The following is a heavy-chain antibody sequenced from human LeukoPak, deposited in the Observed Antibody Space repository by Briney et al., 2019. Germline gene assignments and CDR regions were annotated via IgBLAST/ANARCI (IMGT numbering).Heavy chain of an antibody. Sequence: PGGSLRLSCAASGFTFSSYGMHWVRQAPGKGREGVAFIRYDGSNKYYADSVKGRFTISRENSKNTLYLQMNSLRAEDTAVYYCAKDMGERITMIVVVTYFDYWGQGTLVTVSS. V-gene: IGHV3-30*02. CDR2: IRYDGSNK. D-gene: IGHD3-22*01. CDR3: AKDMGERITMIVVVTYFDY. J-gene: IGHJ4*02. CDR1: GFTFSSYG.